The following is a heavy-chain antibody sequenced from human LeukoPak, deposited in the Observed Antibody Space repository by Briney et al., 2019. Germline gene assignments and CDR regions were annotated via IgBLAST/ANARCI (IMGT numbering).Heavy chain of an antibody. Sequence: SETLSLTCTVSGGSISSFYWSWIRQSPEKGLEWIGYAYGTRSTNYNPSLKSRVTISVDTSKNQFSLKLSSVTAADTAVYYCARAPRDSSSSNYMRRFDYWGQGTLVTVSS. J-gene: IGHJ4*02. CDR3: ARAPRDSSSSNYMRRFDY. CDR2: AYGTRST. CDR1: GGSISSFY. D-gene: IGHD3-22*01. V-gene: IGHV4-59*08.